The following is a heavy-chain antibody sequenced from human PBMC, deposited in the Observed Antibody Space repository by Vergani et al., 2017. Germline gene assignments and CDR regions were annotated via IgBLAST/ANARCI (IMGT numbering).Heavy chain of an antibody. J-gene: IGHJ4*02. CDR3: ARSRRYYGAGSPDY. D-gene: IGHD3-10*01. CDR2: VSFRGDT. V-gene: IGHV4-59*02. CDR1: GTSVNSYY. Sequence: QVKLQESGPGLVKPSETLSLTFTVSGTSVNSYYWSWIRRTPGKGLEWMGYVSFRGDTLYDPSVKGRMTISLNTSSNQFSLYLTSVTAADPAVYYCARSRRYYGAGSPDYWGQGTLVTVSS.